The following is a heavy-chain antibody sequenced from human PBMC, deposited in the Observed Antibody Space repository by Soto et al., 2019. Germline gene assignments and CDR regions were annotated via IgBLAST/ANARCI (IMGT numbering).Heavy chain of an antibody. V-gene: IGHV5-51*01. CDR2: IYAGDSDT. CDR3: ARVAGSGYKYQYYGLDV. J-gene: IGHJ6*02. Sequence: GESLKISCMGSGYKVSTWHNFTSYWIAGVRQMPGNGLEWMGIIYAGDSDTRYSPSFQGQVYISVDKSISTAYLHLNSLKASDTAMYYCARVAGSGYKYQYYGLDVWGQGTTVTVSS. D-gene: IGHD5-12*01. CDR1: GYKVSTWHNFTSYW.